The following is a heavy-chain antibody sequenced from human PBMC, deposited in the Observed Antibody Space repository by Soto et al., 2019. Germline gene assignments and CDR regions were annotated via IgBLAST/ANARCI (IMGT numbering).Heavy chain of an antibody. V-gene: IGHV3-33*01. J-gene: IGHJ4*02. CDR3: ARDGRTVAGIFDY. CDR1: GFTFSSYG. D-gene: IGHD6-19*01. Sequence: GGSLRLSCAASGFTFSSYGMQWVRQAPGKGLEWVAVIWYDGSNKYYADSVKGRFTISRDNSKNTLYLQMNSLRAEDTAVYYCARDGRTVAGIFDYRGQGTLVTVSS. CDR2: IWYDGSNK.